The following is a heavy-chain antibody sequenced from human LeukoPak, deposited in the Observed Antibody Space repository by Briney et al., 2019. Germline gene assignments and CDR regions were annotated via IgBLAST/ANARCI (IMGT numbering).Heavy chain of an antibody. CDR2: IIPIFGTA. V-gene: IGHV1-69*13. D-gene: IGHD2-2*02. Sequence: SAKVFCKASGGTFSSYAISWVRQAPGQGLEWMGGIIPIFGTANYAQKFQGRVTITADESTSTAYMELSGLRSEDTAVYYCVRGDIVVVPADIDHYYYGMDVWGQGTTVTVSS. CDR3: VRGDIVVVPADIDHYYYGMDV. J-gene: IGHJ6*02. CDR1: GGTFSSYA.